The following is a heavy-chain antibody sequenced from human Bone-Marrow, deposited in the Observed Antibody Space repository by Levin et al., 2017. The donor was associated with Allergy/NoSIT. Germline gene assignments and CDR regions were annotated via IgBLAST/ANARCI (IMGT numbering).Heavy chain of an antibody. Sequence: SVKVSCKASGGTFSSYAISWVRQAPGQGLEWMGGIIPIFGTANYAQKFQGRVTITADESTSTAYMELSSLRSEDTAVYYCASLRLTGYYFDYWGQGTLVTVSS. CDR1: GGTFSSYA. J-gene: IGHJ4*02. D-gene: IGHD3-9*01. CDR2: IIPIFGTA. V-gene: IGHV1-69*13. CDR3: ASLRLTGYYFDY.